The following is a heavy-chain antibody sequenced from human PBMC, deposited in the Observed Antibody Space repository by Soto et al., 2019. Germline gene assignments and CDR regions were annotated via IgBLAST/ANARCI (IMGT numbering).Heavy chain of an antibody. Sequence: QVQLVQSGPDLKRPGASMKVSCKASGYTFTSYGISWVRQAPGQGLEWMAWISPLKGRTQYSQKAQGRVTLSTDTSSTTAYMEMTILRVDDTAVYYCAMDYGDRPEYFKHWGHGTLVTVS. CDR1: GYTFTSYG. J-gene: IGHJ1*01. CDR2: ISPLKGRT. V-gene: IGHV1-18*04. D-gene: IGHD4-17*01. CDR3: AMDYGDRPEYFKH.